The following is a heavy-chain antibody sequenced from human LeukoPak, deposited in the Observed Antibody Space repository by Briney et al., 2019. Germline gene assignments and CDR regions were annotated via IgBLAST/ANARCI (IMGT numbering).Heavy chain of an antibody. CDR3: ARLTMVRGVEGYYFDY. V-gene: IGHV4-59*12. Sequence: SETLSLTCTVSGGSISSYYWSWIRQPPGKGLEWIGYIYYSGSTNYNPSLKSRVTISVDTSKNQFSLKLSSVTAADTAVYYCARLTMVRGVEGYYFDYWGQGTLVTVSS. CDR2: IYYSGST. CDR1: GGSISSYY. D-gene: IGHD3-10*01. J-gene: IGHJ4*02.